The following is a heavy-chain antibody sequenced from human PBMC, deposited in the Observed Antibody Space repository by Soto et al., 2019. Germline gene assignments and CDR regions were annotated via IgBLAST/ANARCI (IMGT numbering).Heavy chain of an antibody. Sequence: QVQLVESGGGVVQPGRSLRLSCAASGFTFSSYAMHWVRRAPGKGLQRMAVMSYDGSNKYYADSVKGRFTISRDNSKNTLYRQMNSLRPEDTALYYCARDGGAYRGQGTLVIVSS. D-gene: IGHD3-16*01. V-gene: IGHV3-30-3*01. CDR1: GFTFSSYA. J-gene: IGHJ4*02. CDR2: MSYDGSNK. CDR3: ARDGGAY.